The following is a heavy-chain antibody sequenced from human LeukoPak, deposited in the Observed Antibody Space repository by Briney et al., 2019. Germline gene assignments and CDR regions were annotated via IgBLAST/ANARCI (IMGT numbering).Heavy chain of an antibody. CDR3: ATDRTFGVVMDV. CDR2: FDPEDGET. Sequence: ASVKVSCKASGYTLTGLSMHWVRQAPGKGLEWMGGFDPEDGETIYAQKFQGRVTMTEDTSTDTAYMELSSLRSEDTAVYYCATDRTFGVVMDVWGQGTTVTVSS. J-gene: IGHJ6*02. D-gene: IGHD3-3*01. CDR1: GYTLTGLS. V-gene: IGHV1-24*01.